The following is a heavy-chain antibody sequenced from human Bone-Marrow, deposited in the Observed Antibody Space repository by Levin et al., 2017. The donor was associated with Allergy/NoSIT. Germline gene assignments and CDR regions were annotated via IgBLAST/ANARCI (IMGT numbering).Heavy chain of an antibody. CDR2: IRSEGYGATA. J-gene: IGHJ4*02. D-gene: IGHD3-3*02. CDR3: TRDLGGFEHSLANDPFF. Sequence: GGSLRLSCLGSGFSFGDYAMSWFRQAPGKGLEWVALIRSEGYGATAEYAAPVKGRFTISRDDSKSSAHLQMNSLKIEDTAVYYCTRDLGGFEHSLANDPFFWGQGTLVTVSS. V-gene: IGHV3-49*03. CDR1: GFSFGDYA.